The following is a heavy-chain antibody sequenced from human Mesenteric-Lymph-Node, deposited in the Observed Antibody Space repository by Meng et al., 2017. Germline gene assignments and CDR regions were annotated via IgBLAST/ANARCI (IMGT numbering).Heavy chain of an antibody. J-gene: IGHJ4*02. Sequence: GGSLRLSCAASGFTFSSYAMHWVRQAPGKGLEWVAVISYDGSNKYYADSVKGRFTISRDNSKNTLYLQMNSLRAEDTAVYYCARDRCSSTSCYFEFDYWGQGTLVTVS. V-gene: IGHV3-30*07. D-gene: IGHD2-2*01. CDR1: GFTFSSYA. CDR3: ARDRCSSTSCYFEFDY. CDR2: ISYDGSNK.